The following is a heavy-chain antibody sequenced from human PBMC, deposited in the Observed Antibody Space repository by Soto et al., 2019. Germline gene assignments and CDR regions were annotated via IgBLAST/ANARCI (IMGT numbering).Heavy chain of an antibody. J-gene: IGHJ4*02. CDR2: INPNSGGT. CDR1: GYTFTGYY. CDR3: ARGALITIFGVVIFTHLDY. D-gene: IGHD3-3*01. V-gene: IGHV1-2*02. Sequence: ASVKVSCKASGYTFTGYYMRWVRQAPGQGLEWMGWINPNSGGTNYAQKFQGRVTMTRDTSISTAYMELSRLRSDDTAVYYCARGALITIFGVVIFTHLDYWGQGTLVTVSS.